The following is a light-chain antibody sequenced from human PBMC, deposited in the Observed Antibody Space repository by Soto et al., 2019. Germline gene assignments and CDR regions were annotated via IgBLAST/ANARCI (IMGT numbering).Light chain of an antibody. CDR1: QRVLYSSNKKNY. Sequence: DIVMTQSPDSLAVSLGERATIDCKSSQRVLYSSNKKNYLAWYQQKPGQSPKLLIYWASTRESGVPDRFRGTRSGTEFTLTITIMHAEDVAIYYCQQYYRTPFTFGPGTKVDI. J-gene: IGKJ3*01. CDR2: WAS. CDR3: QQYYRTPFT. V-gene: IGKV4-1*01.